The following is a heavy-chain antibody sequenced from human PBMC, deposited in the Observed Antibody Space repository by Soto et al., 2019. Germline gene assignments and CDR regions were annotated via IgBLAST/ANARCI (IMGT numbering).Heavy chain of an antibody. D-gene: IGHD6-6*01. CDR3: ARGMGRIAARALGMDV. CDR1: GFTFSSYA. CDR2: ISYDGSNK. Sequence: QVQLVESGGGVVQPGRSLRLSCAASGFTFSSYAMHWVRQAPGKGLEWVAVISYDGSNKYYADSVKGRFTISRDNSKNTLYLQMSSVRAEDTAVYYCARGMGRIAARALGMDVWGQGTTVTVSS. V-gene: IGHV3-30-3*01. J-gene: IGHJ6*02.